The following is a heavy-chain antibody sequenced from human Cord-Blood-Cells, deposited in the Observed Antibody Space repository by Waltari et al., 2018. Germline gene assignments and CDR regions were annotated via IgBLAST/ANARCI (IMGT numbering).Heavy chain of an antibody. J-gene: IGHJ4*02. V-gene: IGHV4-34*01. CDR2: INHSGST. D-gene: IGHD3-3*01. Sequence: QVQLQQWGAGLLKPSGTLPLTCAVYGGSFRGYYWSWTRQPPGQGLEWIGEINHSGSTNYNPSLKSRVTISVDTSKNQFSLKLSSVTAADTAVYYCARAYKGDDFWSGYYTGDYWGQGTLVTVSS. CDR3: ARAYKGDDFWSGYYTGDY. CDR1: GGSFRGYY.